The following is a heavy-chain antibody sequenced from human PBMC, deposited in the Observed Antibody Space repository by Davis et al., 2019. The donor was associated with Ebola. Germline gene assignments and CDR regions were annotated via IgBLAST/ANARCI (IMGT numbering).Heavy chain of an antibody. D-gene: IGHD4-17*01. V-gene: IGHV3-23*01. CDR1: GFTFSSYA. J-gene: IGHJ4*02. CDR3: AKGGDYKHYFDY. Sequence: GESLKISCAASGFTFSSYAMSWVRQAPGKGLEWVSAISGSGGSTYYADSVKGRFTIPRDNSKNTLYLQMNSLRAEDTAVYYCAKGGDYKHYFDYWGQGTLVTVSS. CDR2: ISGSGGST.